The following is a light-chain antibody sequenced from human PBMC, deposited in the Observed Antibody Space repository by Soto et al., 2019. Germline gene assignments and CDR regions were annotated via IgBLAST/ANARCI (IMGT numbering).Light chain of an antibody. CDR1: QDINNS. CDR2: DAS. CDR3: QQYDNVRLT. V-gene: IGKV1-33*01. Sequence: IQMTQSPSSLSASVGDRVTITCQASQDINNSLNWYQQKPGKAPKLLIYDASNWETGVPSRFSGSGSGTYFTFSISFLQPEDVATYYCQQYDNVRLTFGGGTKVDIK. J-gene: IGKJ4*01.